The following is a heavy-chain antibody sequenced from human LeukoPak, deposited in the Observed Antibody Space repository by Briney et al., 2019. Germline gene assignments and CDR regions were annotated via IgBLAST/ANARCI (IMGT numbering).Heavy chain of an antibody. CDR2: FDTEDGET. CDR1: VYTLTELS. D-gene: IGHD4-23*01. V-gene: IGHV1-24*01. Sequence: GASVKVSCKVSVYTLTELSMHWVRQAPGKGLEWMGGFDTEDGETIYAQKFQGRVTMTEDTSTDTAYMELSSLRSEDTAVYYCATLRPAGGPLNYYYYYLDVWGKGTTVTVSS. CDR3: ATLRPAGGPLNYYYYYLDV. J-gene: IGHJ6*03.